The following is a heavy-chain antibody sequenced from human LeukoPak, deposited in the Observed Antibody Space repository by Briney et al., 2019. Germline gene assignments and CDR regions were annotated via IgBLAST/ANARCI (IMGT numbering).Heavy chain of an antibody. Sequence: ASVRVSCKASGYTFTGYYMHWVRQAPGQGLEWMGRINPNSGGTNYAQKFQGRVTMTRDTSISTAYMELSRLRSDDTAVYYCARAARFLAAADYYYYYYMDVWGKGTTVIVSS. CDR2: INPNSGGT. D-gene: IGHD6-13*01. J-gene: IGHJ6*03. CDR1: GYTFTGYY. CDR3: ARAARFLAAADYYYYYYMDV. V-gene: IGHV1-2*06.